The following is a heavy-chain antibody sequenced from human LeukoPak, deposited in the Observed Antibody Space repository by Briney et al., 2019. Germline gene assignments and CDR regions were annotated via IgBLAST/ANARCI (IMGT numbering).Heavy chain of an antibody. Sequence: SETLSLTCTVSGGSISSYYWGWIRQPPGKGLEWIGYIYYSGSPNYNPSLKSRVTISVDTSKNQFSLKLSSVTAADTAVYYCARVRGYSYGIDYWGQGTLVTVSS. CDR3: ARVRGYSYGIDY. CDR2: IYYSGSP. D-gene: IGHD5-18*01. J-gene: IGHJ4*02. CDR1: GGSISSYY. V-gene: IGHV4-59*08.